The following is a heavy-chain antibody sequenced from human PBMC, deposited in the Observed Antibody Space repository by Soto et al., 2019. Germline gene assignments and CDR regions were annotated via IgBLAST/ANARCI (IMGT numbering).Heavy chain of an antibody. CDR2: IYYSGSP. D-gene: IGHD3-3*01. CDR1: GGSVSSDTHY. Sequence: PSETLSLTCTVSGGSVSSDTHYWSWIRQPPGKGLEWIGYIYYSGSPKYNPSLKSRVTMSVDTSKNQFSLRLSSMTVADTAVYYCARKYEGGDFWRGYSNQVHYYGMDVWGQGTTVTVSS. V-gene: IGHV4-61*01. J-gene: IGHJ6*02. CDR3: ARKYEGGDFWRGYSNQVHYYGMDV.